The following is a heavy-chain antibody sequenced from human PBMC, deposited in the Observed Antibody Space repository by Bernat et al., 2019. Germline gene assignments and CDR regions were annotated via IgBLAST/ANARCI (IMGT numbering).Heavy chain of an antibody. Sequence: QVQLVESGGGLVKPGGSLGLSCAASGFTFSDHDMSWIRQAPGKGLEWLSYISTSGSTVQYADSVRGRFTISRDNAKTSLYLQMNSLRAEDMAVYYCARGWNPLTGGFYAFDIWGQGTTVTVSS. D-gene: IGHD1-1*01. J-gene: IGHJ3*02. CDR1: GFTFSDHD. CDR2: ISTSGSTV. CDR3: ARGWNPLTGGFYAFDI. V-gene: IGHV3-11*01.